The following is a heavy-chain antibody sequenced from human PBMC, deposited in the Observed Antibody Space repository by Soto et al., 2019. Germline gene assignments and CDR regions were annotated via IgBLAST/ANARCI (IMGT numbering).Heavy chain of an antibody. J-gene: IGHJ2*01. CDR3: AKAPGYCSGGSCYWYIDL. CDR2: ISGSGGST. V-gene: IGHV3-23*01. CDR1: GFTFSSYA. Sequence: LRLSCAASGFTFSSYAMSWVRQAPGKELEWVSGISGSGGSTYYADSVEGRFTISRDNSKNTLYLQVSSLRAEDTAVYYCAKAPGYCSGGSCYWYIDLWGRGTLVTVSS. D-gene: IGHD2-15*01.